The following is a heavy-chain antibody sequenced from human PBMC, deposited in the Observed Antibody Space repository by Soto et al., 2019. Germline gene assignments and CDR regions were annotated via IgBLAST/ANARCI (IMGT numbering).Heavy chain of an antibody. J-gene: IGHJ4*02. D-gene: IGHD3-16*01. Sequence: QVQLVQSGAEVKKPGASVKVSCKASGYTFTSYGISWVRQAPGQGLEWMGWINPYNGNTQYADQFSGRVTVTADTSASTSFMEVTSLTSDDAAVFYWAGGGVGLASRRVWPHWGEGTVVTVSS. CDR3: AGGGVGLASRRVWPH. CDR2: INPYNGNT. V-gene: IGHV1-18*01. CDR1: GYTFTSYG.